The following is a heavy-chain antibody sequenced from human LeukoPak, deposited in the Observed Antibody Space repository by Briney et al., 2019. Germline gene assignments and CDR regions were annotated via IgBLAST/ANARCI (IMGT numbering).Heavy chain of an antibody. CDR1: GFTFGSYV. CDR3: AKVSSSGWAYWYFDL. J-gene: IGHJ2*01. CDR2: ISGSGSNT. D-gene: IGHD6-19*01. V-gene: IGHV3-23*01. Sequence: GGSLRLSCAASGFTFGSYVMSWVRQAPGKGLEWVSVISGSGSNTYYADSVKGRFIISRDNSKNTLYLQMNTLRAEDTAVYYCAKVSSSGWAYWYFDLWGRGTLVTVSS.